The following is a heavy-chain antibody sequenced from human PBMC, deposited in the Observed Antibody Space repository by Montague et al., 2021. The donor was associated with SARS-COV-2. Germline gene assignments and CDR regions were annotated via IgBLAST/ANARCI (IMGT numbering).Heavy chain of an antibody. CDR2: INHSGSA. D-gene: IGHD2-2*02. CDR1: GGSFSGYY. J-gene: IGHJ6*03. V-gene: IGHV4-34*01. Sequence: SETLSLTCAVYGGSFSGYYWNWIRQPPGKGLKWIGEINHSGSAKYNPSLKRRVTISVDTSKNQFSLKLNSVTAADTAVYYCARLGEGVVPAPILGVGPYYSYFYMDVWGKGATVTVSS. CDR3: ARLGEGVVPAPILGVGPYYSYFYMDV.